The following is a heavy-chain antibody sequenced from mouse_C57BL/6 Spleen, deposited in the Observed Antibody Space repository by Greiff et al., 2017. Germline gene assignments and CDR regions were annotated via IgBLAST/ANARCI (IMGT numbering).Heavy chain of an antibody. D-gene: IGHD2-1*01. CDR2: INYDGSST. CDR3: ASYGNYYYAMDY. J-gene: IGHJ4*01. V-gene: IGHV5-16*01. Sequence: EVQRVESEGGLVQPGSSMKLSCTASGFTFSDYYMAWVRQVPEKGLEWVANINYDGSSTYYLDSLKSRFIISRDNAKNILYLQMSSLKSEDTATYYCASYGNYYYAMDYWGQGTSVTVSS. CDR1: GFTFSDYY.